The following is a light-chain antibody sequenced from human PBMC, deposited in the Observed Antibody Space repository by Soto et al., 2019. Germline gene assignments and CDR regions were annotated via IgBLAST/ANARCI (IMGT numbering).Light chain of an antibody. CDR1: SSNIGSNT. CDR2: SNN. Sequence: QSVLTQPPSASGTPGQRVTISCSGSSSNIGSNTVNWYQQLPGTAPKLLIYSNNQRPSGVPDRFSGSKSGAPASLAISGLQSEDEADYYCASWDDSLKGVFGGGTKLTVL. V-gene: IGLV1-44*01. J-gene: IGLJ2*01. CDR3: ASWDDSLKGV.